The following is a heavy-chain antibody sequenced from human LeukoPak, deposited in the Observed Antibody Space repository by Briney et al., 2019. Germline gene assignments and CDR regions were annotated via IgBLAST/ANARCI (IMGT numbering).Heavy chain of an antibody. CDR1: GGSISSYY. J-gene: IGHJ3*02. CDR2: IYYSGST. V-gene: IGHV4-59*12. Sequence: SETLSLTCTVSGGSISSYYWSWIRQPPGKGLEWIGYIYYSGSTNYNPSLKSRVTISVDTSKNQFSLKLSSVTAADTAVYYCARSGRGAFDIWGQGTMVTVSS. D-gene: IGHD3-10*01. CDR3: ARSGRGAFDI.